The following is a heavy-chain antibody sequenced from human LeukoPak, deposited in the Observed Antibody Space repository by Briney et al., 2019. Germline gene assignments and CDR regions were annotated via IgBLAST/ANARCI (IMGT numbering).Heavy chain of an antibody. J-gene: IGHJ4*02. V-gene: IGHV3-21*01. Sequence: GGSLRLSCAASGFTFSSYSMNWVRQAPGKGLEWVSSISSSSSYIYYAASVKGRFTISRDNAKNSLYLQMNSLRAEDTAVYYCARDLGGTDYDSSGYYLGGQGTLVTVSS. CDR1: GFTFSSYS. D-gene: IGHD3-22*01. CDR2: ISSSSSYI. CDR3: ARDLGGTDYDSSGYYL.